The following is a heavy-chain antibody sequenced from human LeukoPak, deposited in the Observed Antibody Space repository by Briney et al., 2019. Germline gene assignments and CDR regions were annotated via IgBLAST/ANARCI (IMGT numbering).Heavy chain of an antibody. D-gene: IGHD3-10*01. CDR1: GFTFSSYW. Sequence: GGSLRLSCAASGFTFSSYWMSWVRQAPGKGLEWVANIKQDGSEKYYVDSVKGRFTISRDNSKNTLYMQMNSLRAEDTAVYYCAKDFGGAGSYYCPFDSWGQGTLVTVSS. V-gene: IGHV3-7*03. CDR2: IKQDGSEK. J-gene: IGHJ4*02. CDR3: AKDFGGAGSYYCPFDS.